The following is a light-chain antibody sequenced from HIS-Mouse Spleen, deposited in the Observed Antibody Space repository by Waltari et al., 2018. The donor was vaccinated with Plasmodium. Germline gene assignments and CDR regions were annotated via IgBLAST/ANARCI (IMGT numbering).Light chain of an antibody. Sequence: QSALTQPRSVSGSPGQSVTISCTVTSSDVVGYNYISWYQQHPGKSPKIRIYDVSKRTSVGLARFSGAKSGNTASLTISGRQAEDEADYYCCSYEGSYTDVFGTGTKVTVL. J-gene: IGLJ1*01. CDR1: SSDVVGYNY. V-gene: IGLV2-11*01. CDR2: DVS. CDR3: CSYEGSYTDV.